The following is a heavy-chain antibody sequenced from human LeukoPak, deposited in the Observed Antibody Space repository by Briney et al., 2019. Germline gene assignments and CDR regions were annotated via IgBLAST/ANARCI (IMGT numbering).Heavy chain of an antibody. J-gene: IGHJ4*02. Sequence: PGGSLRLXCAASGFTVSSNYMSWVRQAPGKGLEWVSVIYSGGSTYYADSVKGRFTISRDNSKNTLYLQMNSLRAEDTAVYYCARGLVTACDYWGQGTLVTVSS. D-gene: IGHD6-19*01. CDR2: IYSGGST. CDR3: ARGLVTACDY. CDR1: GFTVSSNY. V-gene: IGHV3-53*01.